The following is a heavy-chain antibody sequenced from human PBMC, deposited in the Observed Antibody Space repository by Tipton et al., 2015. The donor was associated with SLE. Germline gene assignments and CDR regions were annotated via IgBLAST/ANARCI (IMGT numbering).Heavy chain of an antibody. J-gene: IGHJ5*02. CDR1: GGSITDFY. V-gene: IGHV4-59*12. CDR2: MFYIGNS. CDR3: ARAIRFFDP. D-gene: IGHD2-2*02. Sequence: TLSLTCSVSGGSITDFYWSWLRKPPGKGLQWIGFMFYIGNSEYNPSLKSRVTISIDTSKSQYSLNLTSVTAADTAVYYCARAIRFFDPWGQGTLVTVSS.